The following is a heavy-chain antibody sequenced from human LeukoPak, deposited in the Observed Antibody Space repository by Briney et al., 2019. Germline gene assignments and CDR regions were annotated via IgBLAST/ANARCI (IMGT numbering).Heavy chain of an antibody. CDR1: GGSFSGYH. CDR3: ARGRHDITMIVVVMTSVSYYLDV. V-gene: IGHV4-34*01. J-gene: IGHJ6*03. CDR2: INPSGST. Sequence: SETLSLTCAVYGGSFSGYHWTWIRQSPGKGLEWIGDINPSGSTYYNPSLKSRLTISVDTSKNQFSLKLRSVTAADTAVYYCARGRHDITMIVVVMTSVSYYLDVWGKGTTVTV. D-gene: IGHD3-22*01.